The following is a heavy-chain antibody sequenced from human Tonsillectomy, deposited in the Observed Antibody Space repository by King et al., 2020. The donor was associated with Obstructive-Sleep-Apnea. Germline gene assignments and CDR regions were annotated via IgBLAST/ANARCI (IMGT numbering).Heavy chain of an antibody. CDR1: GGSISSYY. CDR2: IYYSGST. V-gene: IGHV4-59*01. CDR3: ARVGSSYYGSGSYYIDY. J-gene: IGHJ4*02. Sequence: VQLQESGPGLVKPSETLSLTCTVSGGSISSYYWSWIRQPPGKGLEWIGYIYYSGSTNYNPSLKSRVTISVDTSKNQFSLKLSSVTAADTAVYYCARVGSSYYGSGSYYIDYWDQGTLVTVSS. D-gene: IGHD3-10*01.